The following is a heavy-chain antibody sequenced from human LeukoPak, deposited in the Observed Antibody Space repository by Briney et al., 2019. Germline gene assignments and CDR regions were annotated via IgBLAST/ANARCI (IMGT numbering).Heavy chain of an antibody. J-gene: IGHJ5*02. D-gene: IGHD3-10*01. CDR3: TTYSTGLLWFGNSVGFDP. Sequence: GGSLRLSCAASGFAFSDAWMNWVRQAPGKGLEWVGRIKTKTEGGTTDYAALVKGRFTISRDDSTNTLYLEMNSLKTEDTAVYYCTTYSTGLLWFGNSVGFDPWGQGTLVTVSS. V-gene: IGHV3-15*01. CDR1: GFAFSDAW. CDR2: IKTKTEGGTT.